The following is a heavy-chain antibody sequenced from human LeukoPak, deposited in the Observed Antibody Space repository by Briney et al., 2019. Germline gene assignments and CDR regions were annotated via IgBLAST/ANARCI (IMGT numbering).Heavy chain of an antibody. V-gene: IGHV3-7*01. D-gene: IGHD2-15*01. CDR2: INPAGSET. CDR3: ARFGYVAAVDV. CDR1: GFSFSAYW. Sequence: PGGSLRLSCAASGFSFSAYWMTWVRQAPGTRLEWVANINPAGSETYYVDPVKGRFSISRDNAKNLVYLQMNSLRAEDTAVYHCARFGYVAAVDVWGQGTPATVSS. J-gene: IGHJ4*02.